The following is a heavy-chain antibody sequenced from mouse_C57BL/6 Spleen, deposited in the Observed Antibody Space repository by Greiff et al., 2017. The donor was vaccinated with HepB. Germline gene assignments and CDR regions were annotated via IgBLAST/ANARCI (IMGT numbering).Heavy chain of an antibody. CDR2: IWRGGST. J-gene: IGHJ1*03. D-gene: IGHD1-1*01. CDR1: GFSLTSYG. CDR3: AKIVDGSSYVGYFDV. Sequence: QVQLQQSGPGLVQPSQSLSITCTVSGFSLTSYGVHWVRQSPGKGLEWLGVIWRGGSTDYNAAFMSRLSITKDNSKSQVFFKMNSLQADDTAIYYCAKIVDGSSYVGYFDVWGTGTTVTVSS. V-gene: IGHV2-5*01.